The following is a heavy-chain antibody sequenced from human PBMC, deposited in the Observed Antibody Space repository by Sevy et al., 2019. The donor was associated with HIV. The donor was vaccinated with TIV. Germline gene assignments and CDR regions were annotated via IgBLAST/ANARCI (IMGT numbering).Heavy chain of an antibody. D-gene: IGHD1-26*01. Sequence: GGSLRLSCAASGFTFSRDDMHWVLQATGKGLEWVSSIGTAGDTYYPGSVKGRFTISRENAKKSLYLQMNSLRAGDTAGYYCARGTRYSGIYYLGDDAFDIWGQGTMVTVSS. J-gene: IGHJ3*02. CDR3: ARGTRYSGIYYLGDDAFDI. CDR2: IGTAGDT. V-gene: IGHV3-13*01. CDR1: GFTFSRDD.